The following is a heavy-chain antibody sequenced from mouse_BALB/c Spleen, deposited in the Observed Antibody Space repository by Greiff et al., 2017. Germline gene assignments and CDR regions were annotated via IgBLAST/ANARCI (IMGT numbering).Heavy chain of an antibody. D-gene: IGHD1-3*01. CDR3: ARGGLNAMDY. CDR2: INPSTGYT. CDR1: GYTFTSYW. V-gene: IGHV1-7*01. Sequence: QVQLKESGAELAKPGASVKMSCKASGYTFTSYWMHWVKQRPGQGLEWIGYINPSTGYTEYNQKFKDKATLTADKSSSTAYMQLSSLTSEDSAVYYCARGGLNAMDYWGQGTSVTVSS. J-gene: IGHJ4*01.